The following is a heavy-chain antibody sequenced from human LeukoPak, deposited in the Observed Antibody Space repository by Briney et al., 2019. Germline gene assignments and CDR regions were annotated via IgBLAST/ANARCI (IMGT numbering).Heavy chain of an antibody. CDR3: ASRTSIVVVPAAIAACCFDY. CDR1: GFTFSSYA. J-gene: IGHJ4*02. CDR2: ISGSGCST. Sequence: GGSLRLSCAASGFTFSSYAMSWVRQAPGKGLEWVSAISGSGCSTYYADSVKGRFTIPRENSKNTLYLQMNSLRAENTAVYYCASRTSIVVVPAAIAACCFDYWGQGTLVTVSS. D-gene: IGHD2-2*02. V-gene: IGHV3-23*01.